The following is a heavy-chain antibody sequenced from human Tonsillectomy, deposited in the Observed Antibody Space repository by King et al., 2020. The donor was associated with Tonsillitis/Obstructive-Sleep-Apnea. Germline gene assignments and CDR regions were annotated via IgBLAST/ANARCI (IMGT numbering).Heavy chain of an antibody. Sequence: HVQLVESGGGVVQPGRSLRLSCAASGFIFSTYAMHWVRQAPGKGLEWVAVISYDGSIKYYADSVKGRFTISRDNSKNTLYLQMNSLRPEDTAVYYCARDTSSGARGLTPFKMWVVWGQGTLVTVSS. J-gene: IGHJ4*02. V-gene: IGHV3-30*04. CDR2: ISYDGSIK. D-gene: IGHD3-10*01. CDR1: GFIFSTYA. CDR3: ARDTSSGARGLTPFKMWVV.